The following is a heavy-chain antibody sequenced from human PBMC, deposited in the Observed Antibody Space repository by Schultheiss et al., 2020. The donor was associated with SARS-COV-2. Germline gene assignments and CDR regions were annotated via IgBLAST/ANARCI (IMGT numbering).Heavy chain of an antibody. J-gene: IGHJ4*02. Sequence: SQTLSLTCAVSGGSISSGGYSWSWIRQPPGKGLEWIGYIYHSGSTYYNPSLKSRVTISVDTSKNQFSLKLSSVTAADTAVYYCARARLGEDGFDYWGQGTLVTVSS. CDR1: GGSISSGGYS. D-gene: IGHD3-16*01. V-gene: IGHV4-30-2*01. CDR2: IYHSGST. CDR3: ARARLGEDGFDY.